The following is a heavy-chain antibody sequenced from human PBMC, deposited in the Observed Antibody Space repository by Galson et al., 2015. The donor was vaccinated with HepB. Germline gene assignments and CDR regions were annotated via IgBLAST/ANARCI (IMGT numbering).Heavy chain of an antibody. CDR3: ARADYGDYIPVDY. V-gene: IGHV5-51*01. D-gene: IGHD4-17*01. J-gene: IGHJ4*02. CDR2: IYPRDSDT. CDR1: GYSFISYW. Sequence: QSGAEVKKPGESLRISCQASGYSFISYWIAWVRQMPGKGLEWMGIIYPRDSDTRYSPSFQGQVIISAGKSIGTAYLQWSSLKASDTAMYYCARADYGDYIPVDYWGQGTLVTVSS.